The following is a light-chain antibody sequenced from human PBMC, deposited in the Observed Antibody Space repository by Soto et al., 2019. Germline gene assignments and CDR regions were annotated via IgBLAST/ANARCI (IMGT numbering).Light chain of an antibody. CDR2: GAS. CDR3: QQREDWPRA. CDR1: QNVGNN. J-gene: IGKJ4*01. Sequence: EIVMTQSPATLSVSPVERATLSCRASQNVGNNLVWYQQKPGQAPRLLIYGASTRAAGIPDRFSGSGSGTEFTLTISGLQSDDFAVYYCQQREDWPRACGGGTTVDIK. V-gene: IGKV3-15*01.